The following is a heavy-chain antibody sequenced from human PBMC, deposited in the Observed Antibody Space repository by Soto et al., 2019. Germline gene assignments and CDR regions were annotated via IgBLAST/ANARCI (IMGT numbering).Heavy chain of an antibody. V-gene: IGHV4-39*01. CDR1: GASLITNTYS. Sequence: SETLSLTCTVSGASLITNTYSWGWVRQPPGKGLEWIGSIYYSGSTYSNPSLKSRVTISVDTSKNQFSLNLSSVTAADTAVYYCARLPGNYDLHSWGQGTQVTVSS. D-gene: IGHD3-3*01. J-gene: IGHJ4*02. CDR3: ARLPGNYDLHS. CDR2: IYYSGST.